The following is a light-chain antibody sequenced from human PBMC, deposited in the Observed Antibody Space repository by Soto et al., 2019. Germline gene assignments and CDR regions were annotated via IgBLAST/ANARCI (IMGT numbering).Light chain of an antibody. CDR2: GAF. CDR3: QQYDRWPWT. V-gene: IGKV3-15*01. CDR1: QNVSSN. J-gene: IGKJ1*01. Sequence: EIVMTQSPATLSVSPGERATLSCRASQNVSSNLAWYHQKSGQVPRLLIYGAFTSATGIPDRFSGSVSGTEFTLTICSLQSEDFAVYYCQQYDRWPWTFGQGTKV.